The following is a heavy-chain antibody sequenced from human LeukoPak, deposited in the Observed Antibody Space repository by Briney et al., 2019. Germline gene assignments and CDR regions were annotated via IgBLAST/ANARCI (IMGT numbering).Heavy chain of an antibody. V-gene: IGHV4-39*01. CDR3: ARRDDSSRYYYAYFDY. Sequence: SETLSLTCTVSGGSTSSSSSYWGWTRQPPGKGLEWIGRIYYSGSTYYNPSLKSRVTISVDTSKDQFSLKLSSVAAADTAVYYCARRDDSSRYYYAYFDYWGQGTLVSVFS. D-gene: IGHD3-22*01. CDR2: IYYSGST. CDR1: GGSTSSSSSY. J-gene: IGHJ4*02.